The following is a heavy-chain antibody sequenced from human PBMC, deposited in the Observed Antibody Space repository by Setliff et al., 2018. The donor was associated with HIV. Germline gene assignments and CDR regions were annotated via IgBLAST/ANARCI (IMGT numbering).Heavy chain of an antibody. CDR2: ICGDNGRT. J-gene: IGHJ4*02. D-gene: IGHD2-15*01. CDR3: ARGACGGDSCYLMKYYFDH. V-gene: IGHV1-18*01. Sequence: ASVKVSCKASGDTFSSYSVIWVRQAPGQGLEWMGWICGDNGRTNYAQKFQGRVTMTTDTSTTTAYMELRSLTSDDTAMYYCARGACGGDSCYLMKYYFDHWGQGTLVTVSS. CDR1: GDTFSSYS.